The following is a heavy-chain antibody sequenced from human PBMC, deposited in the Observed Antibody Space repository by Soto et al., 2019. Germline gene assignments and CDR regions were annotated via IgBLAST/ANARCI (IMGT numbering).Heavy chain of an antibody. CDR2: ISSSSSYI. CDR1: GFTFSNYA. D-gene: IGHD6-13*01. Sequence: GGSLRLSCAASGFTFSNYAMNWVRQAPGKGLEWVSSISSSSSYIYYADSVKGRFTISRDNAKNSLYLQMNSLRAEDTAVYYCARDGYSSSWYWFDPWGQGTLVTVSS. CDR3: ARDGYSSSWYWFDP. V-gene: IGHV3-21*01. J-gene: IGHJ5*02.